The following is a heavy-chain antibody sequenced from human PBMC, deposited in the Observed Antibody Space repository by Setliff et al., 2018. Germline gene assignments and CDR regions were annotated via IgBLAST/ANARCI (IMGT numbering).Heavy chain of an antibody. CDR1: GYTFTSYG. V-gene: IGHV1-18*01. CDR3: ARGEWLLLHQTTVSNDYYYGMDV. D-gene: IGHD4-17*01. Sequence: ASVKVSCKASGYTFTSYGISWVRQAPGQGLEWMGWISAYSGNTNYAQKLQGRVTMTTDTSTSTAYMELRSLRSDDTAVYYCARGEWLLLHQTTVSNDYYYGMDVWGQGTTVTVSS. CDR2: ISAYSGNT. J-gene: IGHJ6*02.